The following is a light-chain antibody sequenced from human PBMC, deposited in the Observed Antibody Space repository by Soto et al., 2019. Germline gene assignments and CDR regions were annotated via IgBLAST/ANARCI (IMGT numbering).Light chain of an antibody. J-gene: IGLJ1*01. CDR2: EVV. V-gene: IGLV2-8*01. Sequence: HSALTQPPSASGSPGQSVTSSCTGTKNDSGVYDFVSWYQHHPGKAPRLIIYEVVQRPSGVPDRFSGSTSGNTASLTVSGLQAAGEADYFCKSYAGSNTYVFGSGTKVTVL. CDR1: KNDSGVYDF. CDR3: KSYAGSNTYV.